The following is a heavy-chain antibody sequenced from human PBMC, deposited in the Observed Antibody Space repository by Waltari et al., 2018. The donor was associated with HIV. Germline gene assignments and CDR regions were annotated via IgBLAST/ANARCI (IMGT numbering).Heavy chain of an antibody. CDR1: GGEFNSYS. CDR3: ASARETMGVDFES. Sequence: QLVQSGAEVRKPGSSVRVSCKASGGEFNSYSINWVRQVNGQGLEWLGRNIPMSNTANNAQKFQGRVTITADKSTSTAYMELSSLKSDDTGVYYCASARETMGVDFESWGQGSLVTVSS. D-gene: IGHD3-10*01. J-gene: IGHJ4*02. CDR2: NIPMSNTA. V-gene: IGHV1-69*08.